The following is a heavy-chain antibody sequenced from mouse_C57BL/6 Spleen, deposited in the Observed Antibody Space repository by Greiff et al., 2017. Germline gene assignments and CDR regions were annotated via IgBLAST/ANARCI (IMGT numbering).Heavy chain of an antibody. CDR1: GYTFTSYW. CDR3: ARSRGNFEDYYFDY. Sequence: VQLQQPGAELVMPGASVKLSCKASGYTFTSYWMHWVKQRPGQGLEWIGEIDPSDSYTNYNQKFKGKSTLTVDKSSSTAYMQLSSLTSEDSAVYYCARSRGNFEDYYFDYWGQVTTLTVSS. D-gene: IGHD2-1*01. CDR2: IDPSDSYT. V-gene: IGHV1-69*01. J-gene: IGHJ2*01.